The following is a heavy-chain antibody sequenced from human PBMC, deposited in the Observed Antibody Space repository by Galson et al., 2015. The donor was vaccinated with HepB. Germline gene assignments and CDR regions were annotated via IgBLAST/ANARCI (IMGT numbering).Heavy chain of an antibody. CDR1: GYTFTSYA. D-gene: IGHD3-10*01. Sequence: SVKVSCKASGYTFTSYAMHWVRQAPGQRLEWMGWINAGNGNTKYSQKFQGRVTITRDTSASTAYMEPSSLRSEDTAVYYCAREAVRGVIMGSRWFDPWGQGTLVTVSS. CDR3: AREAVRGVIMGSRWFDP. V-gene: IGHV1-3*01. J-gene: IGHJ5*02. CDR2: INAGNGNT.